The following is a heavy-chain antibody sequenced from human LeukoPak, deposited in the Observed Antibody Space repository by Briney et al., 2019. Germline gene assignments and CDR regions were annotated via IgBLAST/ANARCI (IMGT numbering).Heavy chain of an antibody. CDR3: ARDYSSGWFRNWFDP. Sequence: ASVKVSCKASGYTFTGYAMHWVRQAPGLGLEWMGCINAGNGNTKYSQKFQGRVTITRDTSASTAYMELSSLRSEDTAVYYCARDYSSGWFRNWFDPWGQGTLVTVSS. J-gene: IGHJ5*02. CDR2: INAGNGNT. D-gene: IGHD6-19*01. CDR1: GYTFTGYA. V-gene: IGHV1-3*01.